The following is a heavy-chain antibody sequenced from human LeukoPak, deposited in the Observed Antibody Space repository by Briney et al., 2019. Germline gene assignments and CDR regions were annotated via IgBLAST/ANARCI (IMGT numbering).Heavy chain of an antibody. CDR3: ARRSFRYSSGWTQGIDY. J-gene: IGHJ4*02. CDR2: IYYSGST. CDR1: GGSISSSSYY. V-gene: IGHV4-39*01. Sequence: SETLSLTCTVSGGSISSSSYYWGWIRPPPGKGLEWIGSIYYSGSTYYNPSLKSRVTISVDTSKNQFSLKLSSVTAADTAVYYCARRSFRYSSGWTQGIDYWGQGTLVTVSS. D-gene: IGHD6-19*01.